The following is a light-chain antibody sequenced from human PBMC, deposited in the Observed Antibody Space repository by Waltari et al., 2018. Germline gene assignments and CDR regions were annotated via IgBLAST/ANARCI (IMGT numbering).Light chain of an antibody. Sequence: SYVLTPPPSVSVAPGRTAKLACEGNNIGSKSVHLYQQKPSQAPVLVIYYDNDRPSGIPERFSGSNSGNTAPLTISRVEAGDEADYYCQVWDSSSVLFGGGTKLTVL. J-gene: IGLJ3*02. CDR1: NIGSKS. CDR2: YDN. V-gene: IGLV3-21*04. CDR3: QVWDSSSVL.